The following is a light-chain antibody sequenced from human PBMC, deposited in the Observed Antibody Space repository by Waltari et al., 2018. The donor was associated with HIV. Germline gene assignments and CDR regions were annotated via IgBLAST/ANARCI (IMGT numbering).Light chain of an antibody. J-gene: IGLJ2*01. Sequence: SDELTQPPSVSVSPGQTATITCSGDALPKQYTHWDQQKSGQAPVLLIHKDTERPAGIPGLFSGSSAGTIVTLTISGVQAEDEADYYCQSADATGSSVLFGGGTKLTVL. CDR1: ALPKQY. V-gene: IGLV3-25*03. CDR2: KDT. CDR3: QSADATGSSVL.